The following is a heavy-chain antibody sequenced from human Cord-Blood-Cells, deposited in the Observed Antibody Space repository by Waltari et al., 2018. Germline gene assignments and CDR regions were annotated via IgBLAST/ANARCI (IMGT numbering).Heavy chain of an antibody. D-gene: IGHD2-21*01. V-gene: IGHV1-2*04. Sequence: QVQLVQSGAEVKKPGASVKVSCKASGYTFTGYYMHWVRQAPGQGLEWMGWINPNSGGKNYAQKFQGWVTMTRDTSISTAYMELSRLRSDDTAVYYCARGPGVEIAAPIDYWGQGTLVTVSS. CDR3: ARGPGVEIAAPIDY. J-gene: IGHJ4*02. CDR2: INPNSGGK. CDR1: GYTFTGYY.